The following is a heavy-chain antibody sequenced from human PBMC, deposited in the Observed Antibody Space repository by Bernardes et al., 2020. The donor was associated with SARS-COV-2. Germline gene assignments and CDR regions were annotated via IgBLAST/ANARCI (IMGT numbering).Heavy chain of an antibody. Sequence: GGSLRLSCAASGFTFSSYAMSWVRQAPGEGLEWVSVISGSGGSTYYTDSVKGRFTISRDNSKNTLHLQMNSLRAEDTAIYYCAKDKEWSGVGYRYYTMNVWGEGTQGTVSS. CDR1: GFTFSSYA. CDR3: AKDKEWSGVGYRYYTMNV. D-gene: IGHD5-18*01. CDR2: ISGSGGST. J-gene: IGHJ6*04. V-gene: IGHV3-23*01.